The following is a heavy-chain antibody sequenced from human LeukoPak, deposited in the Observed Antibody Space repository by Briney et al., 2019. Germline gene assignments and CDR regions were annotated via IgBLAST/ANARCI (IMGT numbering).Heavy chain of an antibody. CDR3: ARDSSKGRVVTP. J-gene: IGHJ5*02. CDR1: GYTFTSYY. V-gene: IGHV1-46*03. Sequence: ASVKVSCKASGYTFTSYYMHWVRQAPGQGLEWMGIINPSGNSTNYAQSFQGRVTMTRDTSTSTVYMELSSLRSEDTAVYYCARDSSKGRVVTPWGPGTLVTVSS. D-gene: IGHD4-23*01. CDR2: INPSGNST.